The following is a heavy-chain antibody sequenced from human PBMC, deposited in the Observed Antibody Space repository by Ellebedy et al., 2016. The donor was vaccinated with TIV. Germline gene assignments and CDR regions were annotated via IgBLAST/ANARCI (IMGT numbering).Heavy chain of an antibody. Sequence: PGGSLRLSCAASGFTFSDHAVHWVRQAPGKGLEWVAVISYDGSNKYYADSVKGRFTISRDNSKNTLYLQRNSLRAEDTAVYYCASRVDPDPSDYYGMDVWGQGTTVTVSS. CDR2: ISYDGSNK. D-gene: IGHD1-14*01. CDR3: ASRVDPDPSDYYGMDV. J-gene: IGHJ6*02. CDR1: GFTFSDHA. V-gene: IGHV3-30-3*01.